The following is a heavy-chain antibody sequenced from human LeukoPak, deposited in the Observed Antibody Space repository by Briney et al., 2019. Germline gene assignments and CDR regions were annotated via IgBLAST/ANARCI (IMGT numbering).Heavy chain of an antibody. CDR3: ARGRYSGYAHGFDSDY. V-gene: IGHV1-69*04. CDR2: IIPILGIA. J-gene: IGHJ4*02. CDR1: GGTFSSYA. D-gene: IGHD5-12*01. Sequence: SVKVSCKASGGTFSSYAISWVRQAPGQGLEWMGRIIPILGIANYAQKFQGRVTITADKSTSTAYMELSSLRSEDTAVYYCARGRYSGYAHGFDSDYWGQGTLVTVSS.